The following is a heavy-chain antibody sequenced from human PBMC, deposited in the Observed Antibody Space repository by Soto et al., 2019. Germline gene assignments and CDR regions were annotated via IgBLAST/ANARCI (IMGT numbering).Heavy chain of an antibody. J-gene: IGHJ6*02. CDR3: ARVKGYSSGWSHYYYSGMDV. CDR2: IIPTFGTA. V-gene: IGHV1-69*13. D-gene: IGHD6-19*01. Sequence: EASVKVSCKASGGTFSSYAISWVRQAPGQGLEWMGGIIPTFGTANYAQKFQGRVTITADESTSTAYMELSSLRSEDTAVYYCARVKGYSSGWSHYYYSGMDVWGQGTTVTVYS. CDR1: GGTFSSYA.